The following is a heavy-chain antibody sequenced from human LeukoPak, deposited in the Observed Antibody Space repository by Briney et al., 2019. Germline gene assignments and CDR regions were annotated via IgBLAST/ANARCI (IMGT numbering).Heavy chain of an antibody. CDR3: ATPKYGDYRYYYMDV. J-gene: IGHJ6*03. D-gene: IGHD4-17*01. CDR1: GFTFSSYE. V-gene: IGHV3-21*01. CDR2: ISSSSSYI. Sequence: PGGSLRLSCAASGFTFSSYEMNWVRQAPGKGLEWVSSISSSSSYIYYADSVKGRFTISRDNAKNSLYLQMNSLRAEDTAVYYCATPKYGDYRYYYMDVWGKGTTVTISS.